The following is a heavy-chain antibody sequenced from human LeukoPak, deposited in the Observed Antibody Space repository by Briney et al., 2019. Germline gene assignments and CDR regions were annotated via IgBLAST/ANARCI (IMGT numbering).Heavy chain of an antibody. CDR3: ARTTILDY. V-gene: IGHV3-7*01. Sequence: GGSLRLSCAASGFTYSSFYKTWVRQAPGKGLEWVATLKQDGSDKHYVDSVKGRFIISRDNAKNSLYLQMNSLRAEDTAVYYCARTTILDYWGQGTLVTVSS. CDR2: LKQDGSDK. D-gene: IGHD4-17*01. J-gene: IGHJ4*02. CDR1: GFTYSSFY.